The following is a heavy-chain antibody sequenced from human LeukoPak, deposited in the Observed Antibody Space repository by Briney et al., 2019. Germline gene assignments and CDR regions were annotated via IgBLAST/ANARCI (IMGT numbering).Heavy chain of an antibody. V-gene: IGHV4-61*02. D-gene: IGHD6-13*01. CDR1: GGSISSGSYY. Sequence: SQTLSLTCTVSGGSISSGSYYWSWIRQPAGKGLEWIGRIYTSGSTNYNPSLKSRVTISVDTSKNQFSLKLSSVTAADTAVYYCARDMWDSSSFFDYWGQGTLVTVSS. CDR2: IYTSGST. J-gene: IGHJ4*02. CDR3: ARDMWDSSSFFDY.